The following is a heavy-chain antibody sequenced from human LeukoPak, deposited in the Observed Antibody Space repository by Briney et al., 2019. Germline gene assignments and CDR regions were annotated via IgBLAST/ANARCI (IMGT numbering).Heavy chain of an antibody. CDR1: GGSMSSSSYY. CDR2: FSYSGST. CDR3: ARVASRLALDY. J-gene: IGHJ4*02. D-gene: IGHD6-19*01. Sequence: SETLSLTCTVSGGSMSSSSYYWGWIRQPPGKGLEWIGTFSYSGSTYYNPSLRSRVTISVDTSKNQFSLKLSSVTAADTAVYYCARVASRLALDYWGQGTLVTVSS. V-gene: IGHV4-39*07.